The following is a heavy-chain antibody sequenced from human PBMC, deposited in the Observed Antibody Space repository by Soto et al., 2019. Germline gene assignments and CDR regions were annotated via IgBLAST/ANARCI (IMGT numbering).Heavy chain of an antibody. CDR1: GGYLGDYF. Sequence: SETLSLTCVVSGGYLGDYFWSWIRQPPGMALEWIGEINHLGSINYNPSLKSRVTMSVDTSKNQFSLTLNSVTAADTATYYCARGGISHWAYFYYMDVWDRGTTVTVSS. J-gene: IGHJ6*03. CDR3: ARGGISHWAYFYYMDV. D-gene: IGHD2-21*01. CDR2: INHLGSI. V-gene: IGHV4-34*01.